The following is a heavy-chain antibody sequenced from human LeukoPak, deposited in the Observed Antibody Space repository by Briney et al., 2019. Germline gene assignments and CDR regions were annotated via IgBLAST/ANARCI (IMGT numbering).Heavy chain of an antibody. CDR2: INHRGST. J-gene: IGHJ6*02. V-gene: IGHV4-34*01. CDR1: GGSFSGYY. Sequence: SGTLSLTCAVYGGSFSGYYGSCVRQPPGKGVGWGGEINHRGSTNYNPSLKSRVTISVDTSKNQFSLTLSSVPAADTAVYYCARGGVGYCSSTSCYQLSFGYYYRMDVWGQGTTVTVSS. CDR3: ARGGVGYCSSTSCYQLSFGYYYRMDV. D-gene: IGHD2-2*01.